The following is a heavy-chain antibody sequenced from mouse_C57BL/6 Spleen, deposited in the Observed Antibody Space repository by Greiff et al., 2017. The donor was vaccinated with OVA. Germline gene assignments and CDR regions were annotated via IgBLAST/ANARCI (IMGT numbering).Heavy chain of an antibody. J-gene: IGHJ3*01. V-gene: IGHV5-6*02. CDR2: MRSGGRDS. Sequence: EVKLVESGGDLVKPGGSLKLSCAASGFTFSSSGMSWVRQTPDKRLEWGGKMRSGGRDSEYPDRVKGRFTISRDNAKNTLYLQMSSLKSEDTAMYDCAREGWGKKAWFAYWGQGTLVTVSA. CDR3: AREGWGKKAWFAY. D-gene: IGHD2-1*01. CDR1: GFTFSSSG.